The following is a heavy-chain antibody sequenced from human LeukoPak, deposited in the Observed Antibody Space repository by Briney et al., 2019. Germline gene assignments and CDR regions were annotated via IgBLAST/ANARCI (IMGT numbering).Heavy chain of an antibody. V-gene: IGHV3-23*01. Sequence: GGSLRLSCAVSGITLSNYGMSWVRQAPGKGLEWVSGNSSSGGNTYYADSVKGRFTISRDNAKNSLYLQMNSLRAEDTALYYCARLRGGAYWGQGTLVTVSS. CDR2: NSSSGGNT. D-gene: IGHD4-17*01. J-gene: IGHJ4*02. CDR3: ARLRGGAY. CDR1: GITLSNYG.